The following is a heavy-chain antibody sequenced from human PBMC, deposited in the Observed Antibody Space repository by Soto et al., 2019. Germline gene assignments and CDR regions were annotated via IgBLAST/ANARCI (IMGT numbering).Heavy chain of an antibody. D-gene: IGHD5-18*01. J-gene: IGHJ4*02. CDR3: AKAADTTMDYYLLYY. CDR2: FSSSGTSE. Sequence: QVQLVEFGGGVVQPGRSLRLSCAASGFTFSNYALHWVRQVPGKGLEWVVVFSSSGTSEYYADSGKGRFTIFRDNSKDTLFLQMNSLRAEDTAVSYCAKAADTTMDYYLLYYRGQGTLVTVSS. CDR1: GFTFSNYA. V-gene: IGHV3-30-3*01.